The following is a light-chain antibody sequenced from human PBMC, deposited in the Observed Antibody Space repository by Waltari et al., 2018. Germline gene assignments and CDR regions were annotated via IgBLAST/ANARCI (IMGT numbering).Light chain of an antibody. J-gene: IGKJ4*01. CDR2: WSS. V-gene: IGKV4-1*01. CDR1: QSVLKTSTNKNY. Sequence: DIVMTQSPASLAVSLGERATINCKSSQSVLKTSTNKNYLAWYQHRPGQPPKLLFYWSSTRESGVPDRFSSSGSGTDFTLTISSLQAEDVAVYYCQQYYNAPVTFGGGTKMEI. CDR3: QQYYNAPVT.